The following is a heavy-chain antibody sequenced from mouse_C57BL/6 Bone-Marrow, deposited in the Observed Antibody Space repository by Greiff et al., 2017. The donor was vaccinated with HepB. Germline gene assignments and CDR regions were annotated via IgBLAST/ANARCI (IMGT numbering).Heavy chain of an antibody. Sequence: EVKLVESGAELVRPGASVKLSCTASGFNIKDDYMHWVKQRPEQGLEWIGWIDPENGDTEYASKFQGKATITADTSSNTAYLQLSSLTSEDTAVYYCTFTVVAPYYYAMDYWGQGTSVTVSS. V-gene: IGHV14-4*01. CDR2: IDPENGDT. J-gene: IGHJ4*01. D-gene: IGHD1-1*01. CDR3: TFTVVAPYYYAMDY. CDR1: GFNIKDDY.